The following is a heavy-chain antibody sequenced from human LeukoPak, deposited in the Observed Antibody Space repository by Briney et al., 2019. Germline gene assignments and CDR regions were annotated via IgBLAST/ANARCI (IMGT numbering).Heavy chain of an antibody. CDR3: ARATMIVVEVDY. CDR2: IYYSGST. CDR1: GGSISSGGYY. D-gene: IGHD3-22*01. Sequence: PSETLSLTCTVSGGSISSGGYYWSWIRQHPGKGLEWIGYIYYSGSTYYNPSLKSRVTISVGTSKNQFSLKLSSVTAADTAVYYCARATMIVVEVDYWGQGTLVTVSS. J-gene: IGHJ4*02. V-gene: IGHV4-31*03.